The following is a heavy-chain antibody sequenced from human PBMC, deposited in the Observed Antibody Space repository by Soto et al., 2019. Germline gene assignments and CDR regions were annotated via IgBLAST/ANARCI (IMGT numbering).Heavy chain of an antibody. V-gene: IGHV3-23*01. CDR1: GLTFSSNA. CDR3: AKDQLYIRGVIHNWFDP. D-gene: IGHD3-10*02. Sequence: GGSLRPSCAASGLTFSSNAMRWVRPAPEKGLEWVPAISGSGGSTYYAGSVNGPYTISRDNSKNTLYLQMNSLRAEDTALYYCAKDQLYIRGVIHNWFDPWGQGTLVTVSS. J-gene: IGHJ5*02. CDR2: ISGSGGST.